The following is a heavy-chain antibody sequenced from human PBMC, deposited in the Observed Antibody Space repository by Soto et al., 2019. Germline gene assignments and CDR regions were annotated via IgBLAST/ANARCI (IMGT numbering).Heavy chain of an antibody. CDR1: GFTFSRYS. V-gene: IGHV3-21*01. Sequence: EVQVVESGGGLVKPGGSLRLSCATSGFTFSRYSINWVRQAPGKGLEWVSCISFASTFVFYAESVKGRFTISRDNAKNSVYLQMKSLRVEDTALYFCARAGVGWDHGDDAFDTWGQGTLVTVSS. J-gene: IGHJ3*02. CDR2: ISFASTFV. CDR3: ARAGVGWDHGDDAFDT. D-gene: IGHD2-8*01.